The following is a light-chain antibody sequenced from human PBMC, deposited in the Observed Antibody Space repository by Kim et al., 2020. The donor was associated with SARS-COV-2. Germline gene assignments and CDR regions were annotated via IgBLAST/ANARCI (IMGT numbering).Light chain of an antibody. CDR2: FDG. Sequence: SYELTQPPSMSVAPGRTATITCGGNNLGSQTVYWYQQKPGQAPILLIFFDGDRPSGIPERFSGSTSGNTATLTISRVEAGDEADYYCQVWDGSSEVFGGGTQLTVL. CDR1: NLGSQT. CDR3: QVWDGSSEV. J-gene: IGLJ3*02. V-gene: IGLV3-21*04.